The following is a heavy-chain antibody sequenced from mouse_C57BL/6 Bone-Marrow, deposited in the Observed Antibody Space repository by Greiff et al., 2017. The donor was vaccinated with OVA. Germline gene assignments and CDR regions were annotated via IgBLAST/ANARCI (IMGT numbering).Heavy chain of an antibody. CDR3: TRKFYGAMDY. CDR1: GYTFTSYW. CDR2: IYPGNSDT. D-gene: IGHD1-1*02. Sequence: VHVKQSGPVLARPGASVKMSCKTSGYTFTSYWMHWVQQRPGQGLEWIGAIYPGNSDTSYNQKFKGKAKLTAVTSASTAYMELSSLTNEDSAGYYSTRKFYGAMDYWGQGTSVTVSS. J-gene: IGHJ4*01. V-gene: IGHV1-5*01.